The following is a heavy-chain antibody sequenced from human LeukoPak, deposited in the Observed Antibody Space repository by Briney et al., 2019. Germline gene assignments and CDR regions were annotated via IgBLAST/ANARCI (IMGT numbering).Heavy chain of an antibody. J-gene: IGHJ4*02. V-gene: IGHV4-30-2*01. D-gene: IGHD2-21*02. Sequence: SETLSLTCDVSGGSISSGGYSWSWIRQPPGKGLEWIGYIYHSGSTYYNPSLKSRVTISVDRSKNQFSLKLTSVTAADTAVYYCARGVVTAIVDYFDYWGQGTLVTVSS. CDR1: GGSISSGGYS. CDR3: ARGVVTAIVDYFDY. CDR2: IYHSGST.